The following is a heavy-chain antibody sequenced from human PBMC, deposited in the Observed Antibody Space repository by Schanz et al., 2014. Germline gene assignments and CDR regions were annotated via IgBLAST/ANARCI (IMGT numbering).Heavy chain of an antibody. CDR2: MYINSGST. J-gene: IGHJ3*01. D-gene: IGHD5-12*01. Sequence: EVQLVESGGGLIQPGGSLRLSCAVSGFTVNTNYMSWVRQAPGKGLEWISSMYINSGSTQYADSVKGRFIISRDSSKKSLFLQMNSLRAEDTAVYFCARDVGRDGYNLAFDVWGQGTLVTVSS. V-gene: IGHV3-53*01. CDR3: ARDVGRDGYNLAFDV. CDR1: GFTVNTNY.